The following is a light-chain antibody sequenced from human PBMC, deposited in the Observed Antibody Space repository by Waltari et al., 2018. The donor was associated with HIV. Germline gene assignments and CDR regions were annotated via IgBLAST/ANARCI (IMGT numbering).Light chain of an antibody. Sequence: QSVLTQPPSASGTPGQRVTISCSGSSSNFGSNTVNWYQQLPGTAPKLLIYSNIQRPSGVAYRFSGSKSGTSASLAISGLQSDDEADYYCAAWDDSLNGLWVFGGGTKLTVL. V-gene: IGLV1-44*01. CDR2: SNI. CDR1: SSNFGSNT. J-gene: IGLJ3*02. CDR3: AAWDDSLNGLWV.